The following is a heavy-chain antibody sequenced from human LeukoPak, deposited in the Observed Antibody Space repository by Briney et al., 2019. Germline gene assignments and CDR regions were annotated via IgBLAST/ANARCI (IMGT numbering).Heavy chain of an antibody. V-gene: IGHV4-38-2*02. D-gene: IGHD3-10*01. Sequence: PSETLSLTCTVSGYSISSGYYWGWTRQPPREGLEWMGSIYHSGSTYYNPSLKSRVTISVDTSKNQFSLKLSSVTAADTPVYYCARAVLVRGVIVFDSWGQGNLVTVSS. CDR2: IYHSGST. CDR3: ARAVLVRGVIVFDS. J-gene: IGHJ4*02. CDR1: GYSISSGYY.